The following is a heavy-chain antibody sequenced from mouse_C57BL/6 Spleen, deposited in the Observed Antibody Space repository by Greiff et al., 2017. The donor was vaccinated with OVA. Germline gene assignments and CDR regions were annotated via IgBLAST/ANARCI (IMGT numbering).Heavy chain of an antibody. J-gene: IGHJ4*01. D-gene: IGHD1-1*01. Sequence: VQLQQSGPELVKPGASVKISCKASGYAFSSSWMNWVKQRPGKGLEWIGRIYPGDGDTNYNGKFKGKATLTADKSSRTAYMQLSSLTSEDSAVYFCARGAYYGSSYEGAMDYWGQGTSVTVSS. CDR1: GYAFSSSW. CDR3: ARGAYYGSSYEGAMDY. V-gene: IGHV1-82*01. CDR2: IYPGDGDT.